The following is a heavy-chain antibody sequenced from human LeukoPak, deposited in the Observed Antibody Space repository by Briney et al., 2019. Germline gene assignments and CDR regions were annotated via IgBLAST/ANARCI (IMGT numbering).Heavy chain of an antibody. CDR3: ARVYGYDTKGYFDY. D-gene: IGHD5-12*01. J-gene: IGHJ4*02. V-gene: IGHV4-61*01. CDR1: GGSVSSGSYY. Sequence: SETLSLTCTVSGGSVSSGSYYWSWIRQPPGKGLEWIGYIYYSGSTNYNPSLKSRVTISVDTSKNQFSLKLSSVTAADTAVYYCARVYGYDTKGYFDYWGQGTLVTVSS. CDR2: IYYSGST.